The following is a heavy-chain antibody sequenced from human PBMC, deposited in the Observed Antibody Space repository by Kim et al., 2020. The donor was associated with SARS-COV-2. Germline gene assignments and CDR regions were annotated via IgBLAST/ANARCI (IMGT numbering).Heavy chain of an antibody. J-gene: IGHJ5*02. D-gene: IGHD2-2*01. V-gene: IGHV1-18*01. CDR2: ISAYNGNT. CDR1: GYTFTSYG. CDR3: ARYCSSTSCYFSWFDP. Sequence: ASVKVSCKASGYTFTSYGISWVRQAPGQGLEWMGWISAYNGNTNYAQKLQGRVTMTTDTSTSTAYMELRSLRSDDTAVYYCARYCSSTSCYFSWFDPWGQGTLVTVSS.